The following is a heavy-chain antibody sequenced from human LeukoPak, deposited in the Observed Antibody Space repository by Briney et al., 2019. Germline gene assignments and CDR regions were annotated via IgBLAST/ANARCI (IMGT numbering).Heavy chain of an antibody. D-gene: IGHD3-3*01. CDR3: ARETTPITIFGVATEHYFDY. Sequence: SETLSLTCTVSGGSISSGSYYWSWIRQPAGKGLEWIGRIYTSGGTNYNPSLKSRVTISVDTSKNQFSLKLSSVTAADTAVYYCARETTPITIFGVATEHYFDYWGQGTLVTVSS. CDR2: IYTSGGT. CDR1: GGSISSGSYY. J-gene: IGHJ4*02. V-gene: IGHV4-61*02.